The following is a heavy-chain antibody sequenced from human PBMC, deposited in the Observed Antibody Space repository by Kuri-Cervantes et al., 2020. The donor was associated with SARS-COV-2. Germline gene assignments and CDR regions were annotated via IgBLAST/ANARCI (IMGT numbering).Heavy chain of an antibody. D-gene: IGHD2-2*02. J-gene: IGHJ5*02. CDR2: IYHSGST. CDR1: GYSISSGYY. Sequence: GSLRLSCAVSGYSISSGYYWGWIRQPPGKGLEWIGSIYHSGSTYYNPSLKSRVTMSVDTSKNQFSLKLSSVTAADTAVYYCASEQPSRYCSSTSCYTWGQGTLVTVSS. CDR3: ASEQPSRYCSSTSCYT. V-gene: IGHV4-38-2*01.